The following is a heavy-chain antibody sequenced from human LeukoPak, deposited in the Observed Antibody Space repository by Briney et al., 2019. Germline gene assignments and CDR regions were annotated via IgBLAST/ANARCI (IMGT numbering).Heavy chain of an antibody. CDR2: INTNTGNP. J-gene: IGHJ4*02. D-gene: IGHD6-19*01. CDR3: VLEQWPPTEDY. CDR1: GYTFTSYA. V-gene: IGHV7-4-1*02. Sequence: ASVKVSCKASGYTFTSYAVNWVRQAPGQGLEWMGWINTNTGNPTYAQGFTGRFVFSLDTSVSTAYLQISSLKAEDTAVYYCVLEQWPPTEDYWGQGTLVTVSS.